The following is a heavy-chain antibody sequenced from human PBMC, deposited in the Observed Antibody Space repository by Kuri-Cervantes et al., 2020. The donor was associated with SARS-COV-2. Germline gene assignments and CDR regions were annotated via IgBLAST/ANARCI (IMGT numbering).Heavy chain of an antibody. CDR1: GGTFSSYT. Sequence: SVKVSCKASGGTFSSYTISWVRQAPGQGLEWMGRIIPILGIANYAQKFQGRVTITADKSTSTAYMELSSLRSEDTAVYYCARRPGYSYGPPFDYWGQGTLVTVSS. V-gene: IGHV1-69*02. CDR2: IIPILGIA. J-gene: IGHJ4*02. CDR3: ARRPGYSYGPPFDY. D-gene: IGHD5-18*01.